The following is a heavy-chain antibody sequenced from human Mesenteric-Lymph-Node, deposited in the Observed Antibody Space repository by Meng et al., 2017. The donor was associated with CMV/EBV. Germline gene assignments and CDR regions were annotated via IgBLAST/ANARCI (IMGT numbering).Heavy chain of an antibody. V-gene: IGHV4-38-2*02. CDR1: GYSISSGYF. Sequence: GSLRLSCTVSGYSISSGYFWGWIRQPPGKGLEWIGTIYHSGDTYYNPSLKSRVTISVDTSNNQFSLKLKSVTAADTAVYYCARDPSPHVQVFLGGYWGQGALVTVSS. CDR2: IYHSGDT. CDR3: ARDPSPHVQVFLGGY. D-gene: IGHD3-16*01. J-gene: IGHJ4*02.